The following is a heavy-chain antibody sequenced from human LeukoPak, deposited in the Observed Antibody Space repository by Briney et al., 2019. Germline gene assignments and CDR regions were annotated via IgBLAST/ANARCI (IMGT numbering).Heavy chain of an antibody. J-gene: IGHJ6*03. CDR2: ISYDGSNK. Sequence: GGSLRLSCAASGFTFSSYAMHWVRQAPGKGLEWVAVISYDGSNKYYADSVRGRFTISRDNSKNTLYLQMNSLKAEDTAVYYCAKGVGGSANYYYMDVWGKGTTVTVSS. D-gene: IGHD3-10*01. CDR1: GFTFSSYA. CDR3: AKGVGGSANYYYMDV. V-gene: IGHV3-30-3*01.